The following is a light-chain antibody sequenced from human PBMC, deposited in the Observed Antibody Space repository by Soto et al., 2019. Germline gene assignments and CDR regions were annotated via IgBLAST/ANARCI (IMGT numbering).Light chain of an antibody. J-gene: IGLJ1*01. CDR1: SSAVGSYTY. Sequence: QSVLTQPASVSGSSRQSITISCTGASSAVGSYTYVSWYQQHPGKAAKLMIYEVNNRPSGVSNRFSGSKSGNTASLTISGLQAEDEADYYCSSYTRSSTLYVFGTGTKVTV. CDR3: SSYTRSSTLYV. CDR2: EVN. V-gene: IGLV2-14*01.